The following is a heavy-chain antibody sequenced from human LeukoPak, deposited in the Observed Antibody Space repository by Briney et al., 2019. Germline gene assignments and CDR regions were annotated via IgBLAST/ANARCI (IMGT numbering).Heavy chain of an antibody. CDR3: TRGASGYGNFDY. J-gene: IGHJ4*02. V-gene: IGHV3-74*01. Sequence: HPGGSLRLSCAASGFSVGGYWMHWVRQGPGMGLVWVSRINSYWSSISYAGSVKGRFSISRDNAKNTLYLQMNSLRAEDTAVYSCTRGASGYGNFDYWGQGTLVTVSS. CDR1: GFSVGGYW. CDR2: INSYWSSI. D-gene: IGHD5-12*01.